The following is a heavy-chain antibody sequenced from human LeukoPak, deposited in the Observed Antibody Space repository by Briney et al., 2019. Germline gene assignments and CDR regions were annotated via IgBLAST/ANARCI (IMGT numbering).Heavy chain of an antibody. V-gene: IGHV4-38-2*01. CDR3: ARHAYSNYLLDY. Sequence: PSETLSLTCAVSGYSISSGYYWGWIRQPPGKGLEWIGSIYHSGSTYYNPSLKSRVTISVDTSKNQFSLKLSSVTAADTAVYYCARHAYSNYLLDYWGQGTLVTVS. CDR2: IYHSGST. CDR1: GYSISSGYY. J-gene: IGHJ4*02. D-gene: IGHD4-11*01.